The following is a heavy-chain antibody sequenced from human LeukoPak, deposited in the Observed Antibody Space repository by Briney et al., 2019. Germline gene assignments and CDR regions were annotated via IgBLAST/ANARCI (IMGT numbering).Heavy chain of an antibody. D-gene: IGHD5-18*01. J-gene: IGHJ4*02. CDR1: GYTFSSYY. V-gene: IGHV1-2*02. CDR2: INPNSGGT. CDR3: AVDYSDSDGPPKHYYFDY. Sequence: ASVKLSCTASGYTFSSYYMHWVRQAPGQGLEWMGWINPNSGGTNYAQKFQGRVTMTRDTSISTTYMELSRLRSDDTAVYYCAVDYSDSDGPPKHYYFDYWGQGTLVTVSS.